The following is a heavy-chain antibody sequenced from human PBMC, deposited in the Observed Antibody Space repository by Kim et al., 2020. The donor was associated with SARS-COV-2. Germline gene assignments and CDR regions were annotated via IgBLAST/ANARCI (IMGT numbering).Heavy chain of an antibody. Sequence: GGSLRLSCAASGFTFSDYYMSWIRQAPGKGLEWVSYISSSSSYTNYADSVKGRFTISRDNAKNSLYLQMNSLRAEDTAVYYCARNVRDYYYGMDVWGQGTTVTVSS. CDR2: ISSSSSYT. J-gene: IGHJ6*02. V-gene: IGHV3-11*03. CDR1: GFTFSDYY. CDR3: ARNVRDYYYGMDV.